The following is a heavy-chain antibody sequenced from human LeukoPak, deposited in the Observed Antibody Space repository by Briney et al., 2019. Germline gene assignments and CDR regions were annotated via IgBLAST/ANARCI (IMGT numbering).Heavy chain of an antibody. J-gene: IGHJ4*02. CDR1: GFTFSSYD. CDR2: IGTAGDT. V-gene: IGHV3-13*01. CDR3: ARGQQLGDFDY. Sequence: GGSLRLSCAASGFTFSSYDMHWVRHATGKGLEWVSAIGTAGDTYYPGSVKGRFTISRENAKNSLYLQMNSLRAGDTAVYYCARGQQLGDFDYWGQGTLVTVSS. D-gene: IGHD6-13*01.